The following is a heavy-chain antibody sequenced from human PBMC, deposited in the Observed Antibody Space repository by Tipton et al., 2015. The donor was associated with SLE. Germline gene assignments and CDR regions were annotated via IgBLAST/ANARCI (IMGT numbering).Heavy chain of an antibody. CDR1: GGSISSYY. J-gene: IGHJ4*02. CDR2: IYYTGST. D-gene: IGHD6-19*01. Sequence: TLSLTCTVSGGSISSYYWSWIRQPPGKGLEWIGYIYYTGSTYYNPSLKSRVTISVDTSKNQFSLNLRSVTAADTAVYYCARGGMGIAVAGEFDSWGQGTLVTVSS. V-gene: IGHV4-59*01. CDR3: ARGGMGIAVAGEFDS.